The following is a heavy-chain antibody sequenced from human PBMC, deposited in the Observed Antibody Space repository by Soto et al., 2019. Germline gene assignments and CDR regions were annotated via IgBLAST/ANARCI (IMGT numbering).Heavy chain of an antibody. Sequence: PSETLSLTCIVSGDSVSSGTYYWSWIRQPPGKGLEWIGYIYYRGSTNYYPSLKSRVTISIDTSRNQFSLKVSSVTAADTAVYYCARGLDYVGFDYWGQGTLVTVSS. D-gene: IGHD4-17*01. CDR3: ARGLDYVGFDY. CDR2: IYYRGST. J-gene: IGHJ4*02. V-gene: IGHV4-61*01. CDR1: GDSVSSGTYY.